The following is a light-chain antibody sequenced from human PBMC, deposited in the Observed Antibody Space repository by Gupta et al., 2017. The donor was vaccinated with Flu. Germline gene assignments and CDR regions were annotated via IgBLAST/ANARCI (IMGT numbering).Light chain of an antibody. J-gene: IGLJ2*01. Sequence: VSLPCSGGSSSIGSATVDWYQQVPGMAPRLLIFANNQRPAGVPGRFSGSKSGTSASLAISGLQPEDEGDYYCATWIDALSGPVFGGGTKL. V-gene: IGLV1-44*01. CDR3: ATWIDALSGPV. CDR2: ANN. CDR1: SSSIGSAT.